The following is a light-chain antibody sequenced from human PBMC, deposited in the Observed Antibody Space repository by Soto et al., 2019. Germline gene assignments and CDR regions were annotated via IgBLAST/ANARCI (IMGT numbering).Light chain of an antibody. CDR1: QSVSNRY. Sequence: IVLTQSPRTLSLSPWERATLSCRASQSVSNRYLAWYQQKPGQAPRLLIYGASSRATGIPDRFSGSGSGADFTLTISRLEPEDFAVYYCQQYGNSPKTFGQGTKVDIK. J-gene: IGKJ1*01. CDR2: GAS. CDR3: QQYGNSPKT. V-gene: IGKV3-20*01.